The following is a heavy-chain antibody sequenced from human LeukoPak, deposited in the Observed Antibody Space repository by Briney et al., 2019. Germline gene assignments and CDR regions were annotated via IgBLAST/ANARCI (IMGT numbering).Heavy chain of an antibody. D-gene: IGHD3-22*01. CDR3: ARDSSYYESYGRDV. Sequence: EASVKVSCKASGGTFSSYAISWVRQAPGQGLEWMGGIIPIFGTANYAQKFQGRVTITADESTSTAYMELSSLRLDDTAVYFCARDSSYYESYGRDVWGQGTTVTVSS. CDR2: IIPIFGTA. CDR1: GGTFSSYA. V-gene: IGHV1-69*13. J-gene: IGHJ6*02.